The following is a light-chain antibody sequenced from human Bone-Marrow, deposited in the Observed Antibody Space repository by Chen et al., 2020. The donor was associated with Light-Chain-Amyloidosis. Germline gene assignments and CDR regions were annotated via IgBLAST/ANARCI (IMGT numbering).Light chain of an antibody. CDR1: QSVSSSY. J-gene: IGKJ5*01. CDR2: GAS. Sequence: EIVLTQSPGTLSLSPGERATLSCRASQSVSSSYLAWYQQKPGQAPRLLIYGASNRATGIPDRFSGSGYGTDFTLTISSLEPEDFAVYYCQQRSNWPPITFGQGTRLEIK. CDR3: QQRSNWPPIT. V-gene: IGKV3D-20*02.